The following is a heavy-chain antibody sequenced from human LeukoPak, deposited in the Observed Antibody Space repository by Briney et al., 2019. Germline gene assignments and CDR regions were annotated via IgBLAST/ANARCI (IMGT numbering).Heavy chain of an antibody. D-gene: IGHD1-26*01. CDR1: GYTFTGYI. Sequence: GASVKASCKASGYTFTGYIMHWVRQAPGQGLEWMGWINPNSGDTKYTQKFQGRVTLTRDTSISTAYMELNRLRSDDTAVYYCARESSGSYYFDYWGQGTLVTVSS. CDR2: INPNSGDT. CDR3: ARESSGSYYFDY. V-gene: IGHV1-2*02. J-gene: IGHJ4*02.